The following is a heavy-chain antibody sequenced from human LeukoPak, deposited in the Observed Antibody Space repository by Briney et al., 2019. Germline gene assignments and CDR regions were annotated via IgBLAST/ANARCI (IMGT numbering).Heavy chain of an antibody. V-gene: IGHV1-2*02. D-gene: IGHD1-1*01. Sequence: ASVKVSCRASGYTFTGYYMHWVRQAPEQGLEWMGWINPNSGGTNYAQKFQGRVTMTRDTSTSTVYMELSSLRSEDTAVYYCARGRSPRGNAFDIWGQGTMVTVSS. CDR3: ARGRSPRGNAFDI. CDR1: GYTFTGYY. J-gene: IGHJ3*02. CDR2: INPNSGGT.